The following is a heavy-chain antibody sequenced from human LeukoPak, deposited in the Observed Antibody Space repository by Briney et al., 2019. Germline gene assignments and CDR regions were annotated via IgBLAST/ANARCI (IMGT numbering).Heavy chain of an antibody. Sequence: GGSLRLSCATSGFTFSTYAMTWVRQAPGKGLEWVSYISSSGSTKYYADSVKGRFTISRDNAKNSLYLQMNSLRAEDTAVYYCARVGGDQSRGIDYWGQGTLVTVSS. CDR3: ARVGGDQSRGIDY. V-gene: IGHV3-48*04. D-gene: IGHD4-17*01. CDR2: ISSSGSTK. J-gene: IGHJ4*02. CDR1: GFTFSTYA.